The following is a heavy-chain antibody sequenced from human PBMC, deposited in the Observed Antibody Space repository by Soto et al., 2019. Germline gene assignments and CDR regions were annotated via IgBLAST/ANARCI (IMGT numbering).Heavy chain of an antibody. V-gene: IGHV3-64*01. Sequence: EVQLVESGGGLVQPGGSLRLSCAASGFTFSSYAMHWVRQAPGKGLEYVSAISSNGGSTYYANSVKGRFTISRDNSKNTLYLQMGSLRAEDMAVYYCAIHMNSITMVRGVIRSGYFDYWGQGTLVTVSS. D-gene: IGHD3-10*01. CDR2: ISSNGGST. CDR1: GFTFSSYA. J-gene: IGHJ4*02. CDR3: AIHMNSITMVRGVIRSGYFDY.